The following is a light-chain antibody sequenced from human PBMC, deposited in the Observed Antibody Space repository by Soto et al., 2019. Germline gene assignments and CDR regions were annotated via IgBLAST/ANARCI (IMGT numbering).Light chain of an antibody. CDR1: QGISSY. Sequence: AIRMTQSPSSLATSTCDSVTSTSRASQGISSYLAWYQQKPGKAPKLLIYAASTLQSGVPSRFSGSGSGTDFTLTISCLQSEDFATYYCQQYYSYPRTFGQGTKVDIK. V-gene: IGKV1-8*01. CDR2: AAS. CDR3: QQYYSYPRT. J-gene: IGKJ1*01.